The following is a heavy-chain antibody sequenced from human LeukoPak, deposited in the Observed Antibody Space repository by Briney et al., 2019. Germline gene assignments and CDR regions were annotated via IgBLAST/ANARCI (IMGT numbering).Heavy chain of an antibody. D-gene: IGHD3-22*01. CDR3: AREYYDTSGRKYPFDI. CDR1: AYTFTDYY. CDR2: IDPHSGGT. Sequence: ASVKVSCKASAYTFTDYYVSWVRQAPGQGLEWMGWIDPHSGGTKYAQKFQGRVTMTTDTSISTAYVELSRLRSDDTAVSYCAREYYDTSGRKYPFDIWGQGTMVTVSS. J-gene: IGHJ3*02. V-gene: IGHV1-2*02.